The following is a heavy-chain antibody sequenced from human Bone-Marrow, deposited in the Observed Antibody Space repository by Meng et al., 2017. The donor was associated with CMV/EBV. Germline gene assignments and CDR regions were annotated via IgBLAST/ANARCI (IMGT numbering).Heavy chain of an antibody. CDR1: LSSYY. J-gene: IGHJ5*02. CDR3: AESRHIVVVREIGSKGNWFDP. CDR2: NDHSGST. V-gene: IGHV4-34*01. D-gene: IGHD2-2*01. Sequence: LSSYYWGWIGQRPGRGLEWSGENDHSGSTNYNPSLKSRITISVDTSKNKYTLKLRSVTAADTAVYYCAESRHIVVVREIGSKGNWFDPWGQGTLVTVSS.